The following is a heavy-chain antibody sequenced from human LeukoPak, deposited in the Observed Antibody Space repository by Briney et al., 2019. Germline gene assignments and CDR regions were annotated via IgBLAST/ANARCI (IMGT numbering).Heavy chain of an antibody. D-gene: IGHD6-6*01. CDR3: ARSIAAPRAYYYYYMDV. CDR2: VNPNSGNT. CDR1: GYTFTGYY. J-gene: IGHJ6*03. Sequence: ASVKVSCKASGYTFTGYYMHLVRQAPGQGLEWMGWVNPNSGNTGYAQKFEGRVTITRNTSISTAYMELSSLRSEDAAVYYCARSIAAPRAYYYYYMDVWGKGTTVTVSS. V-gene: IGHV1-8*03.